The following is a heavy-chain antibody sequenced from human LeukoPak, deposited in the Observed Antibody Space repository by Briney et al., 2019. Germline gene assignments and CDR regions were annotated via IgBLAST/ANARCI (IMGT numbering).Heavy chain of an antibody. J-gene: IGHJ2*01. CDR1: GGSISGYY. Sequence: SETLSLTCSVSGGSISGYYWSWLRQPPGEGLEWIGYIYHSGFTHYNPSLRSRVTIPVDTSRNQLSLTLTSATAADTAVYYCARDQRCSRFDGGCDQWYFDLWGRGTLVTVSS. D-gene: IGHD3-10*02. CDR2: IYHSGFT. CDR3: ARDQRCSRFDGGCDQWYFDL. V-gene: IGHV4-59*01.